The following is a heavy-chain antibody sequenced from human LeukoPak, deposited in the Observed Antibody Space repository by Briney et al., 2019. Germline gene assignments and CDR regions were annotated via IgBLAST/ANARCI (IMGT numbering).Heavy chain of an antibody. CDR3: ARGGEHDYGETFFWKPMDV. Sequence: GRSLRLSCAASGFTFSSYGMHWVRQAPGKGLEWVAVIWYDGSNKYYADSVKGRFTISRDNSKNTLYLQMNSLRAEDTAVYYCARGGEHDYGETFFWKPMDVWGQGTTVTVSS. CDR2: IWYDGSNK. J-gene: IGHJ6*02. D-gene: IGHD4-17*01. V-gene: IGHV3-33*01. CDR1: GFTFSSYG.